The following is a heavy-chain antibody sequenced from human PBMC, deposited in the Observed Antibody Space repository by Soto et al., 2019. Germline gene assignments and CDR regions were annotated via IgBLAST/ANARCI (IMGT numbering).Heavy chain of an antibody. J-gene: IGHJ6*02. Sequence: PGGSLRLSCTASGFTFGDYAMSWFRQAPGKGLEWVGFIRSKAYGGTTEYAASVKGRFTISRDDSKSIAYLQMNSLKTEDTAVYYCTYLYSSSWNYYYGMDVWGQGTTVTVSS. CDR3: TYLYSSSWNYYYGMDV. CDR1: GFTFGDYA. CDR2: IRSKAYGGTT. V-gene: IGHV3-49*03. D-gene: IGHD6-13*01.